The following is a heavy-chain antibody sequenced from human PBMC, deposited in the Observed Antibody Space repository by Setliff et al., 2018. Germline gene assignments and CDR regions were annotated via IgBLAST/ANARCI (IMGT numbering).Heavy chain of an antibody. CDR2: ISAYNGYI. CDR1: GYAFGSSG. Sequence: ASVKVSCKASGYAFGSSGISWVRQAPGQGLEWMGWISAYNGYIVYAQKFQGRVTMTTDTSTTTAYMEVRSLRSDDTTVYYCARDRKEIVVKPPAASLDYWGQGTQVTVSS. J-gene: IGHJ4*02. D-gene: IGHD2-2*01. V-gene: IGHV1-18*01. CDR3: ARDRKEIVVKPPAASLDY.